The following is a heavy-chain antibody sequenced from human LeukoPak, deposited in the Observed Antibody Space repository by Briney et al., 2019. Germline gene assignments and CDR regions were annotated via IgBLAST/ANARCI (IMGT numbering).Heavy chain of an antibody. J-gene: IGHJ4*02. V-gene: IGHV1-2*02. D-gene: IGHD3-22*01. Sequence: ASVKVSCKASGYTFTGYYIHWVRQAPGQGLEWMGWINPKSGDTNYAQMFQDRVTMTRDTSISTAYMELSRLRSDDTAVYYCASLYYDTSAFDYWGQGTLVTVSS. CDR1: GYTFTGYY. CDR2: INPKSGDT. CDR3: ASLYYDTSAFDY.